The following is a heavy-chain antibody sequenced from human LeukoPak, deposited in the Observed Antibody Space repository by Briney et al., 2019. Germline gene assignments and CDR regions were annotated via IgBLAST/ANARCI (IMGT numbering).Heavy chain of an antibody. D-gene: IGHD1-26*01. CDR3: ARVSEEWELLAASLDY. V-gene: IGHV1-2*02. CDR2: INPNSGGT. Sequence: ASVKVSCEASGYTFTCYYMHWVRQAPGQGLEWMGWINPNSGGTNYAQKFQGRVTMTRDTSISTAYMELSRLRSDDTAVYYCARVSEEWELLAASLDYWGQGTLVTVSS. J-gene: IGHJ4*02. CDR1: GYTFTCYY.